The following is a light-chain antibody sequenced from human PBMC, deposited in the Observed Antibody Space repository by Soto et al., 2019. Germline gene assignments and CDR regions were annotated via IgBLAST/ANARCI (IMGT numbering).Light chain of an antibody. CDR3: QQRSNWPLT. CDR1: QSVSSN. J-gene: IGKJ5*01. V-gene: IGKV3-11*01. Sequence: EIVMTQSPATLSVSPGERATLSCRASQSVSSNLAWYQQKPGQPPRLLIHGASNRATGIPDRFSGSGSGTDFTLTISSLEPEDFAVYYCQQRSNWPLTFGQGTRLEIK. CDR2: GAS.